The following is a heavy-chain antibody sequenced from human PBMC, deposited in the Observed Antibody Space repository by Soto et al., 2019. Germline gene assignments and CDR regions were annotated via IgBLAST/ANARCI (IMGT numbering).Heavy chain of an antibody. CDR3: AAELGFGKLSDV. CDR2: IIPLFGTT. D-gene: IGHD3-10*01. Sequence: QVQVVQSGVEVRRPGSSVKVSCKASGDTFKNCVISWVRQAPGQGLEWMGGIIPLFGTTDFAQRFEGRVTITTDESTVTAYMELISLRSEDTATYYCAAELGFGKLSDVWGQGTTVIVSS. V-gene: IGHV1-69*01. CDR1: GDTFKNCV. J-gene: IGHJ6*02.